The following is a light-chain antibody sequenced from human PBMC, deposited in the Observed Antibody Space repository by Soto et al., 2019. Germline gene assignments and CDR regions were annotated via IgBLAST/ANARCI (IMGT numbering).Light chain of an antibody. J-gene: IGKJ5*01. V-gene: IGKV3-15*01. CDR3: QQYDVWPPIT. CDR2: SAS. Sequence: EIMMTQSPATVSMSPGERATLSCRASQSVRNHLAWYQHKPGQVPRLLIYSASTRATGIPARFSGGGSETEFTLTISSLQSEDSAVYYCQQYDVWPPITFGQGTRLEIK. CDR1: QSVRNH.